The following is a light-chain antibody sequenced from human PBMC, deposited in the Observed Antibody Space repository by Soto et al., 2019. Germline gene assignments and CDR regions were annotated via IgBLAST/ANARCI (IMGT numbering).Light chain of an antibody. CDR1: QSVNIY. CDR2: GAS. CDR3: QQRSNWPPGIT. V-gene: IGKV3-11*01. J-gene: IGKJ4*01. Sequence: EIVMTQSPATLSVSPGERATLSCRASQSVNIYLAWYQQKPGQAPRLLIFGASYRATGIPARFSGSGSGTDFTLTISSLGPEDFAVYYCQQRSNWPPGITFGGGTKVDIK.